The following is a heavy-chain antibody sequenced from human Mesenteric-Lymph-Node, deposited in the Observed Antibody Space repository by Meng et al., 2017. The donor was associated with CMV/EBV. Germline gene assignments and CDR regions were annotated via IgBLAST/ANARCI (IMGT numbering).Heavy chain of an antibody. CDR3: ARSEGYCTNAVCYLDY. Sequence: GGSLRLSCAASGFSVSYNYMTWVRQAPGKGLEWVSLIYGGGSTYYADSVKGRFTVSRDNAKNTLYLQMNSLRPEDTAVYYCARSEGYCTNAVCYLDYWGQGTLVTVSS. CDR2: IYGGGST. V-gene: IGHV3-53*01. CDR1: GFSVSYNY. D-gene: IGHD2-8*01. J-gene: IGHJ4*02.